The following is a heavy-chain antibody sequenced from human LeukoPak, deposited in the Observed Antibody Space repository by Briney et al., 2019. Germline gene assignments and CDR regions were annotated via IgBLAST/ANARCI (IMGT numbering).Heavy chain of an antibody. V-gene: IGHV3-74*01. J-gene: IGHJ5*02. CDR2: GDGYSI. Sequence: GGSLRLSCAASGFAFSGYWMNGDGYSISYADSVKGRFTISRDNAKKTLYLQMNSLRAEDTAVYYCAKSSSGWYHWFDPWGQGTLVTVSS. CDR3: AKSSSGWYHWFDP. CDR1: GFAFSGYW. D-gene: IGHD6-19*01.